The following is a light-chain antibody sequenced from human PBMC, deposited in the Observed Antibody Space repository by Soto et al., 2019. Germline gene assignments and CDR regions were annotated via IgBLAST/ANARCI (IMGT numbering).Light chain of an antibody. J-gene: IGKJ5*01. CDR1: QTSTRW. CDR2: DAS. CDR3: QQSYSTPFT. V-gene: IGKV1-39*01. Sequence: DIQMSQSPSSLSASAGDRVTITCRASQTSTRWMAWYQQKPGKAPKLLIYDASTLESGVPSRFSGSRSGKDFTLTISSLQPEDFATYYWQQSYSTPFTFGQGTRLEIK.